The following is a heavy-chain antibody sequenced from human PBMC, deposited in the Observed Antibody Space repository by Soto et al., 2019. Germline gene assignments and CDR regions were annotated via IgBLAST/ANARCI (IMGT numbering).Heavy chain of an antibody. V-gene: IGHV1-69*13. CDR3: ARSRDIVVVPAAPGALDI. CDR2: IIPIFGTA. D-gene: IGHD2-2*01. CDR1: GGTFSSYA. J-gene: IGHJ3*02. Sequence: SVKVSCKASGGTFSSYAISWVRQAPGQGLEWMGGIIPIFGTANYAQKFQGRVTITADESTSTAYMELSSLRSEDTAVYYCARSRDIVVVPAAPGALDIWGQGTMVTVSS.